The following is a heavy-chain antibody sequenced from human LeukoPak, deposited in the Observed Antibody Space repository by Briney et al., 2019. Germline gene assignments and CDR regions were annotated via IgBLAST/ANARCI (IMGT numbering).Heavy chain of an antibody. CDR3: ARDHGYDSSGYHNWFDP. J-gene: IGHJ5*02. Sequence: ASVKLSCKASGYTFTSYYMHWVRQAPGQGLEWMGIINPSGGSTSYAQKFQGRVTMTRDTSTSTVYMELSSLRSEDTAVYYCARDHGYDSSGYHNWFDPWGQGTLVTVSS. V-gene: IGHV1-46*01. CDR2: INPSGGST. CDR1: GYTFTSYY. D-gene: IGHD3-22*01.